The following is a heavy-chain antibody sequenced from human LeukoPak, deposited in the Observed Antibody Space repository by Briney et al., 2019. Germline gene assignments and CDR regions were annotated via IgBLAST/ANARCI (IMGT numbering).Heavy chain of an antibody. CDR2: IYYSGST. J-gene: IGHJ3*02. V-gene: IGHV4-59*01. Sequence: SETLSFTCTVSGRSISSYYWSWIRQPPGKGLEWIGYIYYSGSTNYNPSLKSRVTISVDTSKNQFSLKLSSVTAADTAVYYCASDSYYDFWSGYYTLGAFDIWGQGTMVTVSS. CDR1: GRSISSYY. D-gene: IGHD3-3*01. CDR3: ASDSYYDFWSGYYTLGAFDI.